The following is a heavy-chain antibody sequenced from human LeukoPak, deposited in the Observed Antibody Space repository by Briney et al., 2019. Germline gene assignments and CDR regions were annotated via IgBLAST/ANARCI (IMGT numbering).Heavy chain of an antibody. Sequence: SETLSLTCTVSGDFNNSGNYYWSWVRQPAGKGLEYIGRVYTTGSTNYNPSLKSRVTISLDTSKNQFSLKLKTVTAADTAVYYCARFWFSRGYFFDYWGRGALVTVSS. CDR1: GDFNNSGNYY. V-gene: IGHV4-61*02. J-gene: IGHJ4*02. CDR3: ARFWFSRGYFFDY. CDR2: VYTTGST. D-gene: IGHD2-2*01.